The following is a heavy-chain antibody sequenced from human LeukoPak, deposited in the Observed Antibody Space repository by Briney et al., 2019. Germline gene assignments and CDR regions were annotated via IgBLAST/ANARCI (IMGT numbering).Heavy chain of an antibody. D-gene: IGHD5-18*01. CDR3: AREERRGHSYGSLYYYYGMDV. V-gene: IGHV1-69*05. Sequence: SVKVSCKASGGTFSSYAISWVRQAPGQGLEWMGGIIPIFGTANYAQKFQGRVTITTDESTSTAYMELSSLRSEDTAVYYCAREERRGHSYGSLYYYYGMDVWGQGTTVTVSS. CDR1: GGTFSSYA. J-gene: IGHJ6*02. CDR2: IIPIFGTA.